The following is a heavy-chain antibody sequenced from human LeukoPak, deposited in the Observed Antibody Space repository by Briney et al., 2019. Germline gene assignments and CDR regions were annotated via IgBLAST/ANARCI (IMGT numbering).Heavy chain of an antibody. J-gene: IGHJ3*01. CDR1: DFTFSSYG. Sequence: PGRSLTLSCAASDFTFSSYGMHWVRQAPGKGLEWVAVVSYDGSNKYYADSVKGRFTISRDNSKNTLYLQMDSLGAEDTAVYYCGKPERDRTRGGAFDVWGQGAVVTVSS. V-gene: IGHV3-30*18. CDR3: GKPERDRTRGGAFDV. CDR2: VSYDGSNK. D-gene: IGHD1-1*01.